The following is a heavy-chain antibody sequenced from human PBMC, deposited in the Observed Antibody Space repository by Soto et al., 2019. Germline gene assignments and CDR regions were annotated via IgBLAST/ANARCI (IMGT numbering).Heavy chain of an antibody. Sequence: QVQLVQSGAEVKKPGSSVKVSCKASGGTFSSYAISWVRQAPGQGLEWMGGIIPIFGTANYAQKFQGRVTITADKSTSTAYMELSSLRSEDTAVYSGATNDARTIFGGVQDLADYYGMDVWGQGTKVTV. D-gene: IGHD3-3*01. CDR3: ATNDARTIFGGVQDLADYYGMDV. V-gene: IGHV1-69*06. CDR1: GGTFSSYA. CDR2: IIPIFGTA. J-gene: IGHJ6*02.